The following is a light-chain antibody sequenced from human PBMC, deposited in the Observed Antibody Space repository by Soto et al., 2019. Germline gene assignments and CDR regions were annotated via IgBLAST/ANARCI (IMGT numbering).Light chain of an antibody. Sequence: QSALTQPPSASGSPGQSVTISCTGTTRDVGGYNYVSWYQQHPGQAPKLIIYEVVKRPSGVPDRISGSKSGNTASLTVSGLQIEDEADYYCSSYAGSTYLAVFGTGTKLTVL. CDR2: EVV. CDR3: SSYAGSTYLAV. J-gene: IGLJ1*01. V-gene: IGLV2-8*01. CDR1: TRDVGGYNY.